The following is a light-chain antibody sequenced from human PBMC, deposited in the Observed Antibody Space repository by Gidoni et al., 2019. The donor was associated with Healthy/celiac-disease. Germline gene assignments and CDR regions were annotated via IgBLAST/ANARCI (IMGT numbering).Light chain of an antibody. CDR2: GAS. V-gene: IGKV3-20*01. Sequence: DIVLTQSPGTLSVSPGERATLSCRASQSVSSSYLAWYQQKPGQAPRLLIYGASSRATGIPDRFSGSGSGTDFTLTISRLEPEDFAVYYCQQYGSSAMYTFGQGTKLEIK. CDR1: QSVSSSY. CDR3: QQYGSSAMYT. J-gene: IGKJ2*01.